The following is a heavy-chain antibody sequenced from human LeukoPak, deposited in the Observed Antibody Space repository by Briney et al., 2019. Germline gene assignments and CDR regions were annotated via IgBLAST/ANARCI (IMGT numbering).Heavy chain of an antibody. CDR2: ISPTGSTT. V-gene: IGHV3-74*01. CDR1: GFSFSGHW. J-gene: IGHJ4*02. D-gene: IGHD6-6*01. CDR3: ARGPNSTWSGLDF. Sequence: GSLRLSCTASGFSFSGHWMHWARQLPGKGLVWVSRISPTGSTTSYADSVKGRFTVSRDNAKNTLYLHVNNLRAEDTAVYYCARGPNSTWSGLDFWGQGTLLTVSS.